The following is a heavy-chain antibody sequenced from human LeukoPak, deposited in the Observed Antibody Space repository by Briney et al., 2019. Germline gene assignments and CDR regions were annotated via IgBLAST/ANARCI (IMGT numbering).Heavy chain of an antibody. CDR3: ARSRTPYANYYFDD. D-gene: IGHD4/OR15-4a*01. V-gene: IGHV1-69*01. CDR1: GGTFSTYS. CDR2: VTPVFGAS. J-gene: IGHJ4*02. Sequence: ASVKVSCKASGGTFSTYSTSWVRQAPGPGLEWMRGVTPVFGASAYAKKLQDRVTITADESTRTAYMELRSLRSDDTAVYYCARSRTPYANYYFDDWGQGTLVTVSS.